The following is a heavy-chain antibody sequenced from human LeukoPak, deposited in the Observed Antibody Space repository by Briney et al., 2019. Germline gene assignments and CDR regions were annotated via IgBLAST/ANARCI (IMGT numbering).Heavy chain of an antibody. CDR2: ISGSGGST. D-gene: IGHD2-2*01. J-gene: IGHJ6*03. CDR1: GFTFSSYG. CDR3: AKVYCSSTSCPWDYYYMDV. Sequence: GRSLRLSCAASGFTFSSYGMHWVRQAPGKGLEWVSAISGSGGSTYYADSVKGRFTISRDNSKNTLYLQMNSLRAEDTAVYYCAKVYCSSTSCPWDYYYMDVWGKGTTVTVSS. V-gene: IGHV3-23*01.